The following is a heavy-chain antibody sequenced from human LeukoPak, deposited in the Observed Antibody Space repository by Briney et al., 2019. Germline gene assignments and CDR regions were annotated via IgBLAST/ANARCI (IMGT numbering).Heavy chain of an antibody. V-gene: IGHV1-18*01. J-gene: IGHJ6*02. CDR3: ARDSPSYYDSSGYYYFRVRYYYYGMDV. Sequence: ASVKVSCKVSGYTFTSYGISWVRQAPGQGLEWMGWISAYNGNTNYAQKLQGRVTMTTDTSTSTAYMELRSLRSDDTAVYYCARDSPSYYDSSGYYYFRVRYYYYGMDVWGQGTTVTVSS. D-gene: IGHD3-22*01. CDR1: GYTFTSYG. CDR2: ISAYNGNT.